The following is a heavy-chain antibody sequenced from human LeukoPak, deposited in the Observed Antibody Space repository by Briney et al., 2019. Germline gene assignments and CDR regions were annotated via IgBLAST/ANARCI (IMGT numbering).Heavy chain of an antibody. J-gene: IGHJ6*02. V-gene: IGHV1-18*01. CDR1: GYTVTSYV. CDR2: ISAYNGNT. D-gene: IGHD3-16*01. CDR3: ARWGYYYYGMDV. Sequence: ASLKVSCTASGYTVTSYVISWVRQAPGQGLEWMGWISAYNGNTNYAQKLQGRVTMTTDTSTSTAYMELRSLRSDDTAVYYCARWGYYYYGMDVWGQGTTVTVSS.